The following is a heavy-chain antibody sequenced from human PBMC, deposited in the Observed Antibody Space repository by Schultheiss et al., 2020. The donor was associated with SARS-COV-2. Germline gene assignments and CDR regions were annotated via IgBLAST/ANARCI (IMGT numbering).Heavy chain of an antibody. V-gene: IGHV4-59*12. D-gene: IGHD6-6*01. CDR3: ARAGYSSSPGSFDY. J-gene: IGHJ4*02. Sequence: SETLSLTCTVSGGSISSYYWSWIRQPPGKGLEWIGYIYYSGSTNYNPSLKSRVTISVDKSKNQFSLKLSSVTAADTAVYYCARAGYSSSPGSFDYWGQGTLVTVSS. CDR2: IYYSGST. CDR1: GGSISSYY.